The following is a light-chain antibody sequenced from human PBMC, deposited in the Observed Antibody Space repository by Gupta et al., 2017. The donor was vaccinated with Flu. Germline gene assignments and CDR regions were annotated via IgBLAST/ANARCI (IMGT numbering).Light chain of an antibody. V-gene: IGKV3-11*01. CDR3: QQRNNLPIT. Sequence: PATLSLSPGERATLSCRASESFNNFLAWYQQKPGQPPRLLIYDASNRATGIPARFSGSGSGIDFTLTISSLEPEDVAIYYCQQRNNLPITFGPGTKVEMK. CDR1: ESFNNF. CDR2: DAS. J-gene: IGKJ3*01.